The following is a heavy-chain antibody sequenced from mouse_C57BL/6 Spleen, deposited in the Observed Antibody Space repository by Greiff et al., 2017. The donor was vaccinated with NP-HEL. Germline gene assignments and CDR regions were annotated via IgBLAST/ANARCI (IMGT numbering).Heavy chain of an antibody. CDR2: ISYDGSN. V-gene: IGHV3-6*01. CDR1: GYSITSGYY. J-gene: IGHJ4*01. D-gene: IGHD2-4*01. CDR3: ARGGGFYYDYDVDY. Sequence: EVQLQQSGPGLVKPSQSLSLTCSVTGYSITSGYYWNWIRQFPGNKLEWMGYISYDGSNNYNPSLKNRISITRDTSKNQFFLKLNSVTTEDTATYYCARGGGFYYDYDVDYWGQGTSVTVSS.